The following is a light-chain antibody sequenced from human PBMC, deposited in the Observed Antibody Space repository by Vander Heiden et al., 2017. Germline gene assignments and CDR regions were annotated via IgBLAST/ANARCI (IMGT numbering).Light chain of an antibody. CDR1: SSTIGKNY. J-gene: IGLJ1*01. V-gene: IGLV1-51*01. CDR2: DNK. CDR3: GTWDSSLSAYV. Sequence: QSVLTQPPSVSAAPGQKVTISCSGGSSTIGKNYVSWYQRLPGTAPKLLIYDNKKRPSGIPDRFSASKSGTSATLGITGLQTGDEADYYCGTWDSSLSAYVFGTGTKVTAL.